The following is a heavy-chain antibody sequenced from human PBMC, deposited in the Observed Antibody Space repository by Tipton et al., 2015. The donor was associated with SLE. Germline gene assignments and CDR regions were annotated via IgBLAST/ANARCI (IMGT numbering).Heavy chain of an antibody. CDR1: GGSFSGYS. V-gene: IGHV4-34*01. D-gene: IGHD6-19*01. Sequence: TLSLTCAVYGGSFSGYSWSWIRQTPGKGLEWIGEINHGGSTNYNPSLKTRFTMSVDTSKKQFSLKLGSVTAADTAVYYCARGKGNSSGWGHYYFYGMDVWGQGTTVTVSS. J-gene: IGHJ6*02. CDR2: INHGGST. CDR3: ARGKGNSSGWGHYYFYGMDV.